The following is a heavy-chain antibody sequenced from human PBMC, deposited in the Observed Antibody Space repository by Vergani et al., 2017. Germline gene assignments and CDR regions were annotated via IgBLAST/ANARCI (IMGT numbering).Heavy chain of an antibody. CDR3: ARDRNTYYDTRQYGMDV. D-gene: IGHD3-9*01. CDR2: INSDGSST. CDR1: GFTFSSYW. Sequence: EVQLVESGGGLVKPGGSLRLSCAASGFTFSSYWMHWVRQAPGKGLVWVSRINSDGSSTSYADSVKGRFTISRDNAKNTLYMKMNSMRAEDTAVYYCARDRNTYYDTRQYGMDVWGQGTTVTVSS. V-gene: IGHV3-74*01. J-gene: IGHJ6*02.